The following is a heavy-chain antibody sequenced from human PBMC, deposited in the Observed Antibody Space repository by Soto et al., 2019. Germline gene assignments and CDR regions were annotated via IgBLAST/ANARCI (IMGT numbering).Heavy chain of an antibody. V-gene: IGHV2-5*02. Sequence: SGPTLVKPTQTLTLTCTFSGFSLSTSGVGVGWIRRPPGKALEWLELIYWDDDKRYSPSLKSRLTITKDTSKNQVVLTMTNMDPVDTATYYCAHRRDLGGSYYAFDIWGQGTMVTVSS. CDR3: AHRRDLGGSYYAFDI. CDR2: IYWDDDK. D-gene: IGHD1-26*01. J-gene: IGHJ3*02. CDR1: GFSLSTSGVG.